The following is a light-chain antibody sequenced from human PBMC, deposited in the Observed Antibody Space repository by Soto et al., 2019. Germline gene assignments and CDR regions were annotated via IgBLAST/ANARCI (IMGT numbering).Light chain of an antibody. V-gene: IGKV3-11*01. CDR2: DAS. CDR1: PSVSTY. CDR3: QLRNNWPPEGT. J-gene: IGKJ3*01. Sequence: EIVLTQSPATLSLSPGERATLSCRASPSVSTYLAWYQQKPGQAPRLLIYDASNSATGIPARFSGSGSGTDFPLTISSLEPEDFAGYYCQLRNNWPPEGTFGPGTKVDIK.